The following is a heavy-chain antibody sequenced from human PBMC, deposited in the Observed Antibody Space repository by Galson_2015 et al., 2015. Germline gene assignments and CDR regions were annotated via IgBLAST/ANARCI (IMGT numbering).Heavy chain of an antibody. Sequence: LRLSCAASGFTFSDYYMSWIRQAPGKGLEWVSYISGVGSTISYADSVKGRFTISRDNAKNSLYLQMNSLRAEDTAVYYCASLVTNGWYFDLWGRGTLVTVSS. CDR1: GFTFSDYY. J-gene: IGHJ2*01. D-gene: IGHD5-18*01. CDR3: ASLVTNGWYFDL. V-gene: IGHV3-11*01. CDR2: ISGVGSTI.